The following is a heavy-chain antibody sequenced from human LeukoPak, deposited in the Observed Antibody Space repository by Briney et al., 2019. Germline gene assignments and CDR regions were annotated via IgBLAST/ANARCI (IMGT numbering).Heavy chain of an antibody. Sequence: PSETLSLTCAVSGGSLSSYLWSWIRHHAGKGLEWIGRIYTSGSTNYNPSLQSRVTMSVDTSINQFSLKLSSVTAAVTALYYCASDSGRLDYLGQGTLGNVSS. D-gene: IGHD6-19*01. CDR1: GGSLSSYL. V-gene: IGHV4-4*07. J-gene: IGHJ4*02. CDR2: IYTSGST. CDR3: ASDSGRLDY.